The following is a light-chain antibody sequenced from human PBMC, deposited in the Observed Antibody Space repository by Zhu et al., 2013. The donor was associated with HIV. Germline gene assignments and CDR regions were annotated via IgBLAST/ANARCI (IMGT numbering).Light chain of an antibody. Sequence: DIVMTQSPLSLPVTLGQPASISCRSSQSLVHSDGNTYLNWFQQRPGQSPRRLIYQVSDRDSGVPDRFSGSGSGTDFTLQISRVEAEDVGVYYCVQGTHWPWTFGQGTKVEIK. V-gene: IGKV2-30*02. CDR2: QVS. CDR3: VQGTHWPWT. J-gene: IGKJ1*01. CDR1: QSLVHSDGNTY.